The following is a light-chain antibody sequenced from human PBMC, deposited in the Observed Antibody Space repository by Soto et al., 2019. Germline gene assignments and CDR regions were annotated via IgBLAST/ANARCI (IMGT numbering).Light chain of an antibody. J-gene: IGKJ4*01. CDR2: DAS. Sequence: DIQMTQSPSALSASIGDRVTITCRASQTISSWLAWYQQKPGKAPNLLIYDASSLESGVPSRFSGSGSGTEFTLTISSLQPDDFATYYCQQYNSVSLLTFGGGTKVDIK. CDR3: QQYNSVSLLT. V-gene: IGKV1-5*01. CDR1: QTISSW.